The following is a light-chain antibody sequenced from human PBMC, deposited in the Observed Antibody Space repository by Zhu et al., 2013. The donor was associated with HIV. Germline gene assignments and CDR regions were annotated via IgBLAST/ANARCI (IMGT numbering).Light chain of an antibody. CDR3: QHRSNWPPMYT. V-gene: IGKV3-15*01. J-gene: IGKJ2*01. CDR1: QTVSIN. Sequence: EVGMTQSPATLSLSPGQRATLSCRASQTVSINLAWYQQKPGQAPRLLIYGASTRATGVPARFSGSGSGTEFTLTISSLQSEDSAVYYCQHRSNWPPMYTFGQGTKLEIK. CDR2: GAS.